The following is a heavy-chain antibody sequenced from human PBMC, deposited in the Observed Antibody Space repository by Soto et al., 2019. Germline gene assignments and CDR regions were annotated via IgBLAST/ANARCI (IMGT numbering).Heavy chain of an antibody. Sequence: SETLSLTCAVYGGSFSGYYWSWIRQPPGKGLEWIGEINHSGSTNYNPSLKSRVTISVDTSKNQFSLKLSSVTAADTAVYYCARGSITMVRGVHVYYFDYWGQGTLVTVSS. CDR3: ARGSITMVRGVHVYYFDY. J-gene: IGHJ4*02. D-gene: IGHD3-10*01. CDR2: INHSGST. V-gene: IGHV4-34*01. CDR1: GGSFSGYY.